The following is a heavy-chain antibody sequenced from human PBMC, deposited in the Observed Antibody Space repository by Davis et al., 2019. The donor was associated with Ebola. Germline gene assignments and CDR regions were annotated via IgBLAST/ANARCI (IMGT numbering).Heavy chain of an antibody. CDR2: INPNSGDS. CDR1: GYTFTGYY. J-gene: IGHJ4*02. V-gene: IGHV1-2*06. D-gene: IGHD1-26*01. Sequence: ASVKVSCKASGYTFTGYYLHWVRQAPGQGLEWMGRINPNSGDSNYAQKFRDRVTMTRDPSISTAYMELSRLRSDDTAVYYCARMSSGSYSLFDYWGQGTLVTVSS. CDR3: ARMSSGSYSLFDY.